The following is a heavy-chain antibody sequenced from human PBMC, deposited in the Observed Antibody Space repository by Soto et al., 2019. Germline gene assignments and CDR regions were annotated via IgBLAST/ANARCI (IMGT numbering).Heavy chain of an antibody. CDR3: AKGRSWPYYFEY. J-gene: IGHJ4*02. CDR2: ISGGGGGTT. V-gene: IGHV3-23*01. D-gene: IGHD6-13*01. Sequence: GKGLEWVSGISGGGGGTTHYADSVKGRFTISRDNSKDTLYLQMNSLRAEDTAVYYCAKGRSWPYYFEYLGQGTLVTVSS.